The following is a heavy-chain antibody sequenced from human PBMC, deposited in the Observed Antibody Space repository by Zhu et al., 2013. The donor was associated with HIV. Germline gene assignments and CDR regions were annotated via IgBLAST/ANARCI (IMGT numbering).Heavy chain of an antibody. V-gene: IGHV1-2*02. D-gene: IGHD3-22*01. CDR1: GYTFTGYY. CDR2: INSNSGGT. Sequence: QVQLVQSGAEVKKPGASVKVSCKASGYTFTGYYIHWVRQAPGQGLEWMGWINSNSGGTNYAQRFQGRVTMTRDTSISTAYMELSRLRFDDTAVYYCAKLHDTSGFSDFWGQGTLVTVSS. CDR3: AKLHDTSGFSDF. J-gene: IGHJ4*02.